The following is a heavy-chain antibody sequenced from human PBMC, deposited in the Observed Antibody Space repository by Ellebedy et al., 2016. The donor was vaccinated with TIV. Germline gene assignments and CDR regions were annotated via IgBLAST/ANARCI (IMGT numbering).Heavy chain of an antibody. J-gene: IGHJ4*02. D-gene: IGHD6-13*01. CDR3: ARVVAAAGKLSY. CDR2: INPNSGGT. V-gene: IGHV1-2*02. CDR1: GYTFTGYY. Sequence: AASVKVSCKASGYTFTGYYMHWVRQAPGQGLEWMGWINPNSGGTNYAQKFQGRVTMTRDTSISTAYMELSRLRSDDTAVYYCARVVAAAGKLSYWGQGTLVTVSS.